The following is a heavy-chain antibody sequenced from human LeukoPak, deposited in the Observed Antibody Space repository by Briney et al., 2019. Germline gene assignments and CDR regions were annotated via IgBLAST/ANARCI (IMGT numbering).Heavy chain of an antibody. D-gene: IGHD3-22*01. J-gene: IGHJ4*02. CDR3: ARDLLAYYYDSSGYYN. Sequence: GGSLRLSCAASGFTFSSYAMSWVRQAPGKGLEWVSSISGSGGSTYYADSVKGRFTISRDSSKNTLYLQMNSLRAEDTALYYCARDLLAYYYDSSGYYNWGQGTLVTVSS. CDR1: GFTFSSYA. CDR2: ISGSGGST. V-gene: IGHV3-23*01.